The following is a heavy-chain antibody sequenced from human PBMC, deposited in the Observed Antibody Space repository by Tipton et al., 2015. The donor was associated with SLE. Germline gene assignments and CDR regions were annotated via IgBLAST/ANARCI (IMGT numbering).Heavy chain of an antibody. Sequence: TLSLTCTVSGGSIGSFSWTWIRQPPGKGLEWMGYIYNSVPGNYNPSLKSRLTISVDTSKNQFSLGLKTVTAADTAVYYCARGSRVEEDLDYWGPGTLVTVSS. CDR3: ARGSRVEEDLDY. J-gene: IGHJ4*02. V-gene: IGHV4-59*01. CDR2: IYNSVPG. D-gene: IGHD1-26*01. CDR1: GGSIGSFS.